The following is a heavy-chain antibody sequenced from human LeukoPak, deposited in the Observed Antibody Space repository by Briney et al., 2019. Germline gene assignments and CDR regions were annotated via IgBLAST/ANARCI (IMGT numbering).Heavy chain of an antibody. V-gene: IGHV3-23*01. CDR1: GFTFSSYA. CDR3: AKASWVASADAVL. CDR2: LRGDGDT. D-gene: IGHD3-3*02. J-gene: IGHJ4*02. Sequence: GGSLRLSCAASGFTFSSYAMSWVRQAPARGLEWVSSLRGDGDTFYADSVKGRFTLSRDESRNTVYLQMNNLRVEDTAVYFCAKASWVASADAVLWGQGTLVTVSS.